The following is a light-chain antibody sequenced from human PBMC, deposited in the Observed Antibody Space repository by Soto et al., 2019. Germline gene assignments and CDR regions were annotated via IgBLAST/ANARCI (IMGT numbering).Light chain of an antibody. CDR1: NIGDYT. J-gene: IGLJ1*01. CDR3: QVWDSSTDQYV. Sequence: SYVVTQPPSVSVVPGQTATITCGGNNIGDYTVHWYQQKPGQAPVVVVYDDSEWPSGIPERFSGSNSGNTATLTISRVEAGDEADYYCQVWDSSTDQYVFGAGTKVTVL. CDR2: DDS. V-gene: IGLV3-21*02.